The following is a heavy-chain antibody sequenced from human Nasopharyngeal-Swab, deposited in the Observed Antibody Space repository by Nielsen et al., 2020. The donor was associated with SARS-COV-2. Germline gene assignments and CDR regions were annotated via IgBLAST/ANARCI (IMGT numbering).Heavy chain of an antibody. CDR3: ASHYYDSSGYWY. Sequence: SETLSLTYTVSGGSISSGSYYWSWIRQPAGKGLEWIGRIYTSGSTNYNPSLKSRVTISVDTSKNQFSLKLSSVTAADTAVYYCASHYYDSSGYWYWGQGTLVTVSS. D-gene: IGHD3-22*01. CDR2: IYTSGST. CDR1: GGSISSGSYY. V-gene: IGHV4-61*02. J-gene: IGHJ4*02.